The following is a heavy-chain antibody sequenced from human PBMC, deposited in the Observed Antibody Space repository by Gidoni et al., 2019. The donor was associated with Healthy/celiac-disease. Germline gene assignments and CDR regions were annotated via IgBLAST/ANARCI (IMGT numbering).Heavy chain of an antibody. CDR1: GFTFSSYG. J-gene: IGHJ3*02. CDR3: ARDPKDIVVVVASTNYAFDI. D-gene: IGHD2-15*01. Sequence: QVQLVESGGGVLQPGRSLRLSGAASGFTFSSYGMHWVRQAPGKGREWVAVIWYDGSNKYYADSVNVRFTISRDNSKNPLYLQMHSLRAEDTAVYYCARDPKDIVVVVASTNYAFDIWGQGTMVTVSS. CDR2: IWYDGSNK. V-gene: IGHV3-33*01.